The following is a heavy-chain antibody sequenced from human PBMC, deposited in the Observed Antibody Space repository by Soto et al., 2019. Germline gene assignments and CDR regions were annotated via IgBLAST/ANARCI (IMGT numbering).Heavy chain of an antibody. J-gene: IGHJ4*02. CDR1: GFTFRHYA. Sequence: GGSLRLSCAASGFTFRHYAMTWVRQAPGKGLEGVSHISGSGDTTYYADSVKGRFRISRDNSKNTVYMQMNSLRAEDTAVYYCAKGTAVVPAASRFDYWGQGTLVTVSS. V-gene: IGHV3-23*01. D-gene: IGHD2-2*01. CDR2: ISGSGDTT. CDR3: AKGTAVVPAASRFDY.